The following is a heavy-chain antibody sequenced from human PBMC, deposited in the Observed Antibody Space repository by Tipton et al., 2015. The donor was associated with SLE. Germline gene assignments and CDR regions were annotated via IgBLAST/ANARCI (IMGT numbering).Heavy chain of an antibody. CDR2: ISYDGSNK. CDR3: AKRSSDWYFDL. CDR1: GFTFSSYG. V-gene: IGHV3-30*18. D-gene: IGHD5/OR15-5a*01. Sequence: SLRLSCAASGFTFSSYGMHWVRQAPGKGLEWVAVISYDGSNKYYADSVKGRFTISRDNSKNTLYLQMNSLRAEDTAVYYCAKRSSDWYFDLWGRGTLVTVSS. J-gene: IGHJ2*01.